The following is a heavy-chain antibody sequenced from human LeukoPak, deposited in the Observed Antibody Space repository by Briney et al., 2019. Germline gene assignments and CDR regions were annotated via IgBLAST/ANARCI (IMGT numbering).Heavy chain of an antibody. CDR2: ISSSSSYI. CDR1: GFAFSSYS. V-gene: IGHV3-21*01. CDR3: ARAGRDGYNPFDY. D-gene: IGHD5-12*01. Sequence: PGGSLRLSCAASGFAFSSYSMNWVRQAPGKGLEWVSSISSSSSYIYYADSVKGRFTISRDNAKNTLYLQMNSLRAEDTAVYYCARAGRDGYNPFDYWGQGTLVTVSS. J-gene: IGHJ4*02.